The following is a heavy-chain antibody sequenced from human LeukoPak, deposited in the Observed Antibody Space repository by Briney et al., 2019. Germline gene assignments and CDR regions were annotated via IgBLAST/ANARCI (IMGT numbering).Heavy chain of an antibody. D-gene: IGHD2-2*03. Sequence: GGSLRLSCAASGFTFSSYGMHWVRQAPGKGLEWVAFIRYDGSNKYYADSVKGRFTISRDNSKNTLYLQMNSLRAEDTAVYYCAKDYVDIVVVPAAVAHYYYMDVWGKGTTVTISS. CDR3: AKDYVDIVVVPAAVAHYYYMDV. J-gene: IGHJ6*03. CDR1: GFTFSSYG. CDR2: IRYDGSNK. V-gene: IGHV3-30*02.